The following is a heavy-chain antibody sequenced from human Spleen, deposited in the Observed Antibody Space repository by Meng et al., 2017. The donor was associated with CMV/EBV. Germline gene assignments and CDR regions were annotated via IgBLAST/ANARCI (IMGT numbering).Heavy chain of an antibody. CDR3: ARGRYDFWSGYYTLDY. CDR2: INHSGST. J-gene: IGHJ4*02. Sequence: YGGSFSGYYWSWIRQPPGKGLEWIGGINHSGSTNYNPSLKSRVTISVDTSKNQFSLKLSSVTAADTAVYYCARGRYDFWSGYYTLDYWGQGTLVTVSS. V-gene: IGHV4-34*01. CDR1: GGSFSGYY. D-gene: IGHD3-3*01.